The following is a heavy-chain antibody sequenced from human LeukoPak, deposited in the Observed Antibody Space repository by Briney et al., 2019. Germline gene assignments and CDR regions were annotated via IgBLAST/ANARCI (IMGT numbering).Heavy chain of an antibody. CDR2: IYHSGST. V-gene: IGHV4-30-2*01. D-gene: IGHD5-18*01. J-gene: IGHJ3*02. Sequence: SQTLSLTCTVSGGSISSGGYYWSWIRQPPGKGLEWIGYIYHSGSTYYNPSLKSRVTISVDKSKNQFSLKLSSVTAADTAVYYCARDGADTAMVTVDDAFDIWGQGTMVTVSS. CDR3: ARDGADTAMVTVDDAFDI. CDR1: GGSISSGGYY.